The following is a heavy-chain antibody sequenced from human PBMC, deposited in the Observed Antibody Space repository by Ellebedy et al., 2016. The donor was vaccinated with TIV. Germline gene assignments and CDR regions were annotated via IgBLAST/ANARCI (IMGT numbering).Heavy chain of an antibody. J-gene: IGHJ4*02. CDR2: INPSDGGT. CDR3: ARDMVQGMVARYLWFDY. V-gene: IGHV1-46*01. CDR1: GYKFIRYY. D-gene: IGHD1-26*01. Sequence: ASVKVSCKASGYKFIRYYIHWMRQAPGQGLEWMGIINPSDGGTNFAQKFQGRVTITADESTTTAYMELSSLRSEDTAMYYCARDMVQGMVARYLWFDYWGQGTLVTVSS.